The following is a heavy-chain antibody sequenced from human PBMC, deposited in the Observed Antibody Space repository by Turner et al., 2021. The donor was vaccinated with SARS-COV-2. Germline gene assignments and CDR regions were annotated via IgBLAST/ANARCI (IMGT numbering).Heavy chain of an antibody. J-gene: IGHJ4*02. CDR2: IDHSGHT. Sequence: QVLLRESGPGLVRPSETLSLNRNVNYIGGYFWIWIRHRPGKTLEWIAYIDHSGHTSYNPSLKSRVTISIDTSQNQISLKLRSVTAADTAVYFCARSGESWPHDFWGPGTLVTVSS. CDR3: ARSGESWPHDF. V-gene: IGHV4-59*01. CDR1: YIGGYF. D-gene: IGHD5-12*01.